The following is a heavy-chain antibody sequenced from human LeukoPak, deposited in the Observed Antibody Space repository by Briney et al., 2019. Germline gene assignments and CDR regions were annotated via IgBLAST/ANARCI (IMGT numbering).Heavy chain of an antibody. CDR3: AFSKYTYDYAMDV. J-gene: IGHJ6*02. V-gene: IGHV3-74*01. CDR2: INSDGSTT. Sequence: GGSLRLSCAASGFTFSSYWMHWVRQVPGKGLVWVSRINSDGSTTSYADSVKGRFTISRDNSKNVLNLQMNSLRAEDTAVYYCAFSKYTYDYAMDVWGQGTTVTVSS. CDR1: GFTFSSYW. D-gene: IGHD6-6*01.